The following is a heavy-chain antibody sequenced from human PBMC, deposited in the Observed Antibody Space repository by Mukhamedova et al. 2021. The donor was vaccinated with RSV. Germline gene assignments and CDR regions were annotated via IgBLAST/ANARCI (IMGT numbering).Heavy chain of an antibody. CDR1: Y. V-gene: IGHV3-53*01. CDR2: IYTGGST. CDR3: SSAGWRVAFLEWLTFAY. Sequence: YMSWVRQTPGKGLEWVAVIYTGGSTYYAASVKGRFTVSRDNSENTLYLQMNSLKAEDTAVYYCSSAGWRVAFLEWLTFAYWGQGTLVTV. D-gene: IGHD3-3*02. J-gene: IGHJ4*02.